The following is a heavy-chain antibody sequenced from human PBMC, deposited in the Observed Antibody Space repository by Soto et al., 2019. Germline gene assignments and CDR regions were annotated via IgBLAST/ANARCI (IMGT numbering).Heavy chain of an antibody. CDR1: GFTFSFYA. D-gene: IGHD3-16*01. V-gene: IGHV3-30*04. CDR2: ISYNGRNK. Sequence: QVQLVESGGDVVQPGRSLRLSCAASGFTFSFYAMHWVRQAPGKGLEWVAVISYNGRNKHYVDSVKGRFTISRDNSQAPLYLQMNSPSPDDTAVYYCARQAKIGDRSQFYFDSWGQGTLVTVSS. CDR3: ARQAKIGDRSQFYFDS. J-gene: IGHJ4*02.